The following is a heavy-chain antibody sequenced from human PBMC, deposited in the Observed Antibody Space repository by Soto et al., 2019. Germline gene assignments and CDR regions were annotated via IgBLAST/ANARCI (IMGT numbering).Heavy chain of an antibody. D-gene: IGHD2-15*01. CDR3: ARGGIACPY. Sequence: PSETLSLTCDVYGGSFSGYYWSWIRQPPGKGLEWIGEINNSGSTNYNPSLKSRVTISVDTSKNQFSLKLSSVTAADTAVYYCARGGIACPYWGQGTMVTVSS. J-gene: IGHJ4*02. CDR1: GGSFSGYY. CDR2: INNSGST. V-gene: IGHV4-34*01.